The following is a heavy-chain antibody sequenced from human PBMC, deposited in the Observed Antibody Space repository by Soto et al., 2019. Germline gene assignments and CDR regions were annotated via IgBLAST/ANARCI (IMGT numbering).Heavy chain of an antibody. V-gene: IGHV3-23*01. CDR1: GFTFSSYA. Sequence: EVQLLESGGGLVQPGGSLRLSCAASGFTFSSYAMSWVRQAPGKGLEWVSAISGSGGSTYYADSVKGRFTISRDNSKNTLYLQINSLSAEDTAVYYRASGASEDMVGGVIMVYWGQGTLVTVSS. CDR2: ISGSGGST. J-gene: IGHJ4*02. D-gene: IGHD3-10*01. CDR3: ASGASEDMVGGVIMVY.